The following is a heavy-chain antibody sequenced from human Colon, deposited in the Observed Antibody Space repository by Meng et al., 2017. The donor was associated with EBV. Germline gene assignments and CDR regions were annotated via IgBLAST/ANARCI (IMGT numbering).Heavy chain of an antibody. J-gene: IGHJ4*02. CDR2: IYHGGST. CDR3: ARGFSFYGVDTDIFKDQ. Sequence: HLPESGSGLGKPAHALSGTWACSGGSSSSGAFSWRSIRQPPGKGLELIAYIYHGGSTSYHPSPTSRVTLSGDRSKDQFALRLSSETAADTAVYYCARGFSFYGVDTDIFKDQWGQGTLVTVSS. CDR1: GGSSSSGAFS. D-gene: IGHD5-18*01. V-gene: IGHV4-30-2*01.